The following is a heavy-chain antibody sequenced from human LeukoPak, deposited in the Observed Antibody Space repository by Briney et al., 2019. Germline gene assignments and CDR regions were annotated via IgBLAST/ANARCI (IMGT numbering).Heavy chain of an antibody. CDR3: ARDIAPGAFDT. Sequence: PSETLPLTCTVSGGSISSGGYYWSWIRQPPGKGLQWIGYIYHSGSTYYNPSLKSRVTISVDRSKNQFSLKLSSVTAADTAVYYCARDIAPGAFDTWGQGTMVTVSS. J-gene: IGHJ3*02. CDR2: IYHSGST. V-gene: IGHV4-30-2*01. D-gene: IGHD3-16*02. CDR1: GGSISSGGYY.